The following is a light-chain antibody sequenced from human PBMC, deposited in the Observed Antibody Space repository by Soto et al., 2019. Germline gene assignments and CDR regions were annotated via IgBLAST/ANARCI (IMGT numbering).Light chain of an antibody. Sequence: EIVLTQSPGTLSLSPGERATLSCRASQSVSRSYLAWYQQKPGQAPRLLIYGASSRATGIPDRFSGSGSGTDFTLTISRLEPEDFAVYYCQQYGNSRGTCGQGPKVEIK. J-gene: IGKJ1*01. V-gene: IGKV3-20*01. CDR3: QQYGNSRGT. CDR1: QSVSRSY. CDR2: GAS.